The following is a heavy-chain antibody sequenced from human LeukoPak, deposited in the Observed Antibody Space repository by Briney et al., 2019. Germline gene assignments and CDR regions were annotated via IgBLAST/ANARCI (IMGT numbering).Heavy chain of an antibody. CDR3: ARGGKYYFDY. CDR2: ISYGGSNK. J-gene: IGHJ4*02. Sequence: GGSLRLSCAASGFTFSSYAMHWVRQAPGKGLEWVAVISYGGSNKYYADSVKGRFTISRDNSKNTLYLQMNSLRAEDTAVYYCARGGKYYFDYWGQGTLVTVSS. V-gene: IGHV3-30-3*01. D-gene: IGHD3-16*01. CDR1: GFTFSSYA.